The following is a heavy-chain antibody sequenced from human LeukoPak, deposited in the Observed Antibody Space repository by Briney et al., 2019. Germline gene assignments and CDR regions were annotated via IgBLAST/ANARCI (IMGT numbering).Heavy chain of an antibody. D-gene: IGHD6-13*01. Sequence: GRSLGLFCAASGFTFDDYAMLWVRQASGKGLVWVSGISWNSGSIGYADSVKGRFTISRDNAKNSLYLQMNSLKAEDTALYYCAKNSGKAAAGFDYWGQGTLVTVSS. J-gene: IGHJ4*02. CDR1: GFTFDDYA. V-gene: IGHV3-9*01. CDR2: ISWNSGSI. CDR3: AKNSGKAAAGFDY.